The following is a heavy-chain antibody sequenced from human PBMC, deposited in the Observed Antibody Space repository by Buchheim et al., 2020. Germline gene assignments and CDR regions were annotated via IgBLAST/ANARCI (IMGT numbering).Heavy chain of an antibody. V-gene: IGHV4-34*01. CDR2: INQSGSP. Sequence: QVQLQQWGAGLLKPSETLSLTCAVYGGAFSGHYWTWIRQPPGKGLEWIGEINQSGSPTYNPSLKSRVALSVDTSNKQFSLKLRSVTVADTAVYFCARGVYSTRWYRWFDPWGQGTL. J-gene: IGHJ5*02. D-gene: IGHD6-13*01. CDR1: GGAFSGHY. CDR3: ARGVYSTRWYRWFDP.